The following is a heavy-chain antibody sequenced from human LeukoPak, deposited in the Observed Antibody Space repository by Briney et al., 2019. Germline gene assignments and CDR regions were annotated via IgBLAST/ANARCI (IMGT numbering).Heavy chain of an antibody. J-gene: IGHJ6*03. V-gene: IGHV4-59*01. CDR3: ARVGEYYYYYMDV. CDR1: GGSISSYY. D-gene: IGHD3-10*01. Sequence: ASETLSLTCTVSGGSISSYYWSWIRQPPGKGLEWIGYIYYSGSTNYNPSLKSRVTISVDTSKNQFSLKLSSVTAADTAVYYCARVGEYYYYYMDVWGKGTTVTVSS. CDR2: IYYSGST.